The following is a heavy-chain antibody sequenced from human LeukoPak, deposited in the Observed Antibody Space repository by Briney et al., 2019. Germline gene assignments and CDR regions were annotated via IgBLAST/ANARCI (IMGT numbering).Heavy chain of an antibody. D-gene: IGHD1-26*01. Sequence: PSESLSLTCTVSGGSISSYYWSWIRQPPGKGLEWIGDIYYSGSTNYNPSLKSRVTISVDTSKNQFSLRLSSVTAADTAVYYSARLASGSYGPLTPFDYWGQGTLVTVSS. CDR1: GGSISSYY. CDR3: ARLASGSYGPLTPFDY. CDR2: IYYSGST. J-gene: IGHJ4*02. V-gene: IGHV4-59*08.